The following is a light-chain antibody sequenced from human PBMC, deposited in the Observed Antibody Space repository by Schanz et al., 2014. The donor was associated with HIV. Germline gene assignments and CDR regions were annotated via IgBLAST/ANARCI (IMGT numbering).Light chain of an antibody. CDR3: QSYDSSLRVVV. CDR1: SSDVGGYNY. J-gene: IGLJ2*01. Sequence: QSVLTQPPSASGSPGQSVTISCTGTSSDVGGYNYVSWYQQHPGKAPKLMIYEVSKRPSGVPDRFSGSKSGNTASLTVSGLQAEDEADYYCQSYDSSLRVVVFGGGTKLTVL. CDR2: EVS. V-gene: IGLV2-8*01.